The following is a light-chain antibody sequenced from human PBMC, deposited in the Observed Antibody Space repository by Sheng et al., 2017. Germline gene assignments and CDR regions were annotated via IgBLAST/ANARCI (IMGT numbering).Light chain of an antibody. V-gene: IGKV3-20*01. J-gene: IGKJ4*01. Sequence: EIVLTQSPGTLSLSPGERATLSCRASQSFSSSYLAWYQQKPGQAPRLLIYGASSRATGIPDRFSGSGSGIDFTLTISRLEPEDFAVYSCQQYGSSPLTFGGGTKVEIK. CDR2: GAS. CDR1: QSFSSSY. CDR3: QQYGSSPLT.